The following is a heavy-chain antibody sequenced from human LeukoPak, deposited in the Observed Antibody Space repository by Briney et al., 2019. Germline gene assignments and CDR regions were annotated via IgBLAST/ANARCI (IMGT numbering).Heavy chain of an antibody. V-gene: IGHV4-59*08. Sequence: SETLSLTCSVSGGSIRSYYWSWIRQPPGEGLEWIGYIYYSGSTNYNPSLKSRVTISVDTSKNQFSLKLTSVTAADTAVYYCARQGYGGYSSNWYFWFDPWGQGTLVTVSS. CDR1: GGSIRSYY. CDR3: ARQGYGGYSSNWYFWFDP. CDR2: IYYSGST. J-gene: IGHJ5*02. D-gene: IGHD6-13*01.